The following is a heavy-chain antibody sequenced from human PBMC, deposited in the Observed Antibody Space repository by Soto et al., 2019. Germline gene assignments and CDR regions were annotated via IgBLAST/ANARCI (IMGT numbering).Heavy chain of an antibody. J-gene: IGHJ6*02. Sequence: SETLSLTCAVSGGSISSYYWSWMGQPPGKGLERIGYIYYSGSTNYNPSLKSRATISVDTSTNQFSLQLRSATAADTAVYYWARSRGRGVIIPYFNYGMDVWGQGTTVTVSS. D-gene: IGHD3-10*01. V-gene: IGHV4-59*08. CDR1: GGSISSYY. CDR2: IYYSGST. CDR3: ARSRGRGVIIPYFNYGMDV.